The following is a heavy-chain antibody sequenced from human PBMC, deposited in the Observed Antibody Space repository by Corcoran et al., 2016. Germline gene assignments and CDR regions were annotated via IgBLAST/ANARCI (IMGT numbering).Heavy chain of an antibody. CDR1: GGSFSGYY. V-gene: IGHV4-34*01. CDR3: ARRVTAILMNWFDP. Sequence: QVQLQQWGAGLWKPSETLSLTCAVYGGSFSGYYWSWIRQPPGKGLEWIGEINHSGSTNYNPSLKSRVTISVDTSKNQFSLKLSSVTAADTAVYYCARRVTAILMNWFDPWGQGTLVTVSS. CDR2: INHSGST. D-gene: IGHD2-21*02. J-gene: IGHJ5*02.